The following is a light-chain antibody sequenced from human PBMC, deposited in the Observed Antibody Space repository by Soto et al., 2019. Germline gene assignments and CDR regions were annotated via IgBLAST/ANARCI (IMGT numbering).Light chain of an antibody. J-gene: IGKJ4*01. CDR3: ENHSISPQDT. Sequence: EIVLTQSPATLSLSPGERATLSCRASQSVSSYLAWYQQKPGQAPRLLIYDASNRATGIPARFSGSGSGTDFTLTISSLEPVDIAVYSCENHSISPQDTLGRGIQV. V-gene: IGKV3-11*01. CDR1: QSVSSY. CDR2: DAS.